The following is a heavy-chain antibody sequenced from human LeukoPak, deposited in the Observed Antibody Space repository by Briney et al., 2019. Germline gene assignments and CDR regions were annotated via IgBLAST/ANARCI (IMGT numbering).Heavy chain of an antibody. D-gene: IGHD6-6*01. J-gene: IGHJ4*02. V-gene: IGHV5-51*01. CDR2: IYPGASDT. CDR3: ATAPFEYSSSSTLYYFDY. CDR1: GYSFTSYW. Sequence: GDSLKISCKASGYSFTSYWIGWVRQMPGKGLEWMGVIYPGASDTRYSPSFQGQVTMSADKSITTAYLQWGSLKASDTAMYYCATAPFEYSSSSTLYYFDYWGQGTLVTVSS.